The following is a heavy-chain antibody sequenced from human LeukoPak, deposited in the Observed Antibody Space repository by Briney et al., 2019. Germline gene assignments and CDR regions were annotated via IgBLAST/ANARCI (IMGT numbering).Heavy chain of an antibody. CDR1: GFTFSNYG. Sequence: GRSLRLSCAPSGFTFSNYGMHWVRQAPGKGLEWVAVIWYDGSNKYYADSVKGRFTISRDNSKNTLYLQMNSLRAEDTAVYYCARDGSTTTNRNNWFDPWGQGTLVTVSS. V-gene: IGHV3-33*01. CDR2: IWYDGSNK. J-gene: IGHJ5*02. CDR3: ARDGSTTTNRNNWFDP. D-gene: IGHD4-17*01.